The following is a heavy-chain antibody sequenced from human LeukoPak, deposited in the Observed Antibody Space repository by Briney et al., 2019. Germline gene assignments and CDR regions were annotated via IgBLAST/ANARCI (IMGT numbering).Heavy chain of an antibody. CDR2: IYYSGST. D-gene: IGHD6-13*01. V-gene: IGHV4-30-4*01. CDR3: ARTDRGSIAAAFDY. J-gene: IGHJ4*02. CDR1: GGSISSGDYY. Sequence: SEILSLTCTVSGGSISSGDYYWSWIRQPPGKGLEWIGYIYYSGSTYYNPSLKSRVTISVDTSKNQFSLKLSSVTAADTAVYYCARTDRGSIAAAFDYWGQGTLVTVSS.